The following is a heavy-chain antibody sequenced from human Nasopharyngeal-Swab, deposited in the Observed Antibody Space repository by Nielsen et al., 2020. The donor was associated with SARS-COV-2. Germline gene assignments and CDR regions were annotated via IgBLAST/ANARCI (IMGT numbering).Heavy chain of an antibody. J-gene: IGHJ6*02. Sequence: GESLIISCAASGFIFSGSAMHGVRQASGKGREWVGRIRSKANSYATAYAASVKGRFTIPRDDSKNTAYLQMNSLKTEDTAVYYCTRGGIVGPPELGMDVWGQGTTVTVSS. D-gene: IGHD1-26*01. V-gene: IGHV3-73*01. CDR2: IRSKANSYAT. CDR3: TRGGIVGPPELGMDV. CDR1: GFIFSGSA.